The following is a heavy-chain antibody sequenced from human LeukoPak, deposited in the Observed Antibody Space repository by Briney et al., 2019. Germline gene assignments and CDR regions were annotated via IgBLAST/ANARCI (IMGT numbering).Heavy chain of an antibody. D-gene: IGHD6-19*01. J-gene: IGHJ6*02. CDR1: GFTFSDYY. CDR3: ARVNSPGIAVAGTFLGYYYYGMDV. Sequence: GGSLRLSCAASGFTFSDYYMSWIRQAPGKGLEWVSYISSSGSTIYYADSVKGRFTISRDNAKNSLYLQMNSLRAEDTAVYYCARVNSPGIAVAGTFLGYYYYGMDVWGQGTTVTVSS. V-gene: IGHV3-11*01. CDR2: ISSSGSTI.